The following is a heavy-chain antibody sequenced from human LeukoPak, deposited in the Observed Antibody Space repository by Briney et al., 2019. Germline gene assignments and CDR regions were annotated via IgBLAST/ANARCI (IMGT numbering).Heavy chain of an antibody. D-gene: IGHD6-6*01. V-gene: IGHV4-30-4*08. CDR3: ARVDSSSPYNWLDP. Sequence: SETLSLTCTVSGGSISSGDYYWSWIRQPPGKGLEWIGYIYYSGSTYYNPSLKSRVTISVDTSKNQFSLKLSSVTAADTAVYYCARVDSSSPYNWLDPWGQGTLVTVSS. CDR2: IYYSGST. CDR1: GGSISSGDYY. J-gene: IGHJ5*02.